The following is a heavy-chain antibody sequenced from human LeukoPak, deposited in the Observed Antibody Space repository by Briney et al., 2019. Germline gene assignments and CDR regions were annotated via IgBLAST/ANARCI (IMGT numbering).Heavy chain of an antibody. J-gene: IGHJ4*02. D-gene: IGHD3-22*01. Sequence: SETLSLTCTVSGGSISSYYWSWIRQPPGKGLEWIGYIYYSGSTNYNPSLKSRVTISVDTSKNQFSLKLSCVTAADTAVYYCASMKVDYYDSSGYYYGAFDYWGQGTLVTVSS. CDR3: ASMKVDYYDSSGYYYGAFDY. CDR1: GGSISSYY. CDR2: IYYSGST. V-gene: IGHV4-59*08.